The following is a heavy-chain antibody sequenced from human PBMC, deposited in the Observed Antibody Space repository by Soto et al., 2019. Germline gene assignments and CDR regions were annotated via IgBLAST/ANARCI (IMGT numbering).Heavy chain of an antibody. CDR1: GFNVSTNY. CDR3: VRAYENSNYYFDH. V-gene: IGHV3-53*01. J-gene: IGHJ4*02. Sequence: GGSLRLSCAASGFNVSTNYVIWVRQAPGKGLEWVSALYSGGNPYYADSLRGRLTVSSDDSKNTVDLQINSLKTEDTALYYCVRAYENSNYYFDHWGRGTLVTVS. D-gene: IGHD3-22*01. CDR2: LYSGGNP.